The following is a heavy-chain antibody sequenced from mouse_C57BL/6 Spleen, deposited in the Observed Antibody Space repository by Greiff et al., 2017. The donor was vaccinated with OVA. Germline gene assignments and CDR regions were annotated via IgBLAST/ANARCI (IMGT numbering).Heavy chain of an antibody. CDR3: ARGGGGAMDY. J-gene: IGHJ4*01. V-gene: IGHV1-76*01. CDR2: IYPGSGNT. CDR1: GYTFTDYY. Sequence: QVQLQQSGAELVRPGASVKLSCKASGYTFTDYYINWVKQRPGQGLEWIARIYPGSGNTYYNEKFKGKATLTAEKSSSTAYMQLSSLTSEDSAVYFCARGGGGAMDYWGQGTSVTVSS.